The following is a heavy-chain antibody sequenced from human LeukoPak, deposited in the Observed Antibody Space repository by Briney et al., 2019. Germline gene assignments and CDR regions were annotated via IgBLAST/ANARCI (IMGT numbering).Heavy chain of an antibody. CDR3: ARDSGTTGEVKFDP. V-gene: IGHV4-4*07. Sequence: PSETLSLTCTVSGGSLSDYYWSWIRQPAGTALEWIGRIYTSGTITYNPSLKSRVTMSVDTSKNQFSLKLSSVTAADTAVYYCARDSGTTGEVKFDPWGQGTLVTVSS. J-gene: IGHJ5*02. CDR1: GGSLSDYY. D-gene: IGHD3-10*01. CDR2: IYTSGTI.